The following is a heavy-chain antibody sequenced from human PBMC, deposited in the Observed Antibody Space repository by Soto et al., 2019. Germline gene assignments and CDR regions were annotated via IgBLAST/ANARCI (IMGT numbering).Heavy chain of an antibody. CDR1: GGTFSSYA. CDR2: IIPIFGTA. J-gene: IGHJ6*02. D-gene: IGHD2-15*01. CDR3: ATRKDIVVVVAASTAYYSYGMDV. V-gene: IGHV1-69*06. Sequence: QVQLVQSGAEVKKPGSSVKVSCKASGGTFSSYAISWVRQAPGQGLEWMGGIIPIFGTANYAQKFQGRVTIPADKSTIPAYRELSSLRAEYTAVYYFATRKDIVVVVAASTAYYSYGMDVWGQGTTVTVSS.